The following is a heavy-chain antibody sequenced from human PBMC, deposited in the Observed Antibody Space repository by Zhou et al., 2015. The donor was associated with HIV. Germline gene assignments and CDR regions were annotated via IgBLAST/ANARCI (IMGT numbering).Heavy chain of an antibody. D-gene: IGHD6-19*01. CDR2: MNPNSGYT. CDR3: ARTVAGNPGAFDI. Sequence: QVQLVQSGAEVKKPGASVKVSCKASGYTFTSYDINWVRQATGQGLEWMGWMNPNSGYTGSTQKFQARVTMTRNSSVSTAYMELSSLRSEDTAIYYCARTVAGNPGAFDIWGQGTMVTVSS. V-gene: IGHV1-8*01. J-gene: IGHJ3*02. CDR1: GYTFTSYD.